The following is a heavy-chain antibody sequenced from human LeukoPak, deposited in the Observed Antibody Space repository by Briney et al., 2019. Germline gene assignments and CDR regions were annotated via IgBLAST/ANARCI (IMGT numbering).Heavy chain of an antibody. CDR3: TTLDIMATFSPKDSDY. V-gene: IGHV3-15*01. CDR2: IKSKTDGGTT. Sequence: GGSLRLSCAASGFTFSNAWMSWVRQAPGKGLEWVGRIKSKTDGGTTDYAATVRGRFTISRDDSKNTLYLQMNSLKTEDTAVYYCTTLDIMATFSPKDSDYWGQGTLVTVSS. CDR1: GFTFSNAW. D-gene: IGHD5-12*01. J-gene: IGHJ4*02.